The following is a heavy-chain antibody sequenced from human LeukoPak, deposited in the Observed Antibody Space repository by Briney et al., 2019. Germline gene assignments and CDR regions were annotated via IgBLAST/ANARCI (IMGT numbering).Heavy chain of an antibody. V-gene: IGHV3-30*04. CDR3: ARDLSGLRLGELSLGFDY. Sequence: GGSLRLSCAASGFTFSSYAMHWVRQAPGKGLEWVAVISYDGSNKYYADSVKGRFTISRDNSKNTLYLQMNSLRAEDTAVYYCARDLSGLRLGELSLGFDYWGQGTLVTVSS. CDR1: GFTFSSYA. J-gene: IGHJ4*02. D-gene: IGHD3-16*02. CDR2: ISYDGSNK.